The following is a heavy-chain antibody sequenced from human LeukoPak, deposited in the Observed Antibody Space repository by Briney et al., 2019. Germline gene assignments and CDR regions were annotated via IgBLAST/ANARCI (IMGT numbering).Heavy chain of an antibody. Sequence: PSETLSLTCTVSGGSISSSIYYWGWIRQPPGEGLEWIGSIYYSGSTYYNPSLKSRVTISVDTSKNHFSLKPSSVTAADTAVYYCARHPTIAVAGDWGQGTLVTVSS. CDR3: ARHPTIAVAGD. D-gene: IGHD6-19*01. V-gene: IGHV4-39*01. J-gene: IGHJ4*02. CDR2: IYYSGST. CDR1: GGSISSSIYY.